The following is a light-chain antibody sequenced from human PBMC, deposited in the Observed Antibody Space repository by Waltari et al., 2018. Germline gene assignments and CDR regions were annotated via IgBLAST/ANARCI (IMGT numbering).Light chain of an antibody. CDR3: QQYYANPRT. CDR1: RNLFYSPNNKNY. J-gene: IGKJ1*01. CDR2: WAS. V-gene: IGKV4-1*01. Sequence: DYVMTQSPDSVAVSLGKRATINCNSSRNLFYSPNNKNYVAWVQQKPGQPPKLLIYWASSRESGVPDRFSGSGSGSDFTLTLSGLQAEDVAVYYCQQYYANPRTFGQGTRVEIK.